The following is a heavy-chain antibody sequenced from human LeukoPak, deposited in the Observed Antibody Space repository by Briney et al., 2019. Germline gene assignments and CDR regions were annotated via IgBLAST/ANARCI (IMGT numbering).Heavy chain of an antibody. J-gene: IGHJ4*02. CDR2: ISESGGTT. CDR1: GFTFSSYE. CDR3: ARQWLING. D-gene: IGHD6-19*01. Sequence: GGSLRLSCAASGFTFSSYEMNWVRQAPGKGLEWVSSISESGGTTDYADSVKGRFTISRDNSKNTLYLQMNSLRAEDTAVYYCARQWLINGWGQGILVTVSS. V-gene: IGHV3-23*01.